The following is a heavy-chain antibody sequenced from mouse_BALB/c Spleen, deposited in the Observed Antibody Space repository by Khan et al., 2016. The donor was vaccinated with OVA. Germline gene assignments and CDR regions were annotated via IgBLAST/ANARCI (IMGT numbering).Heavy chain of an antibody. V-gene: IGHV9-1*02. J-gene: IGHJ1*01. CDR3: ARGASYWYFDV. Sequence: QIQLVQSGPELKKPGETVKISCKASDYTFTNYGMNWVKQAPGKGLKWMGWINTYTGEPTYTDDFKGRFAFSLETSASTAYLQNNNLKNEDMATXFCARGASYWYFDVWGAGTTVTVSS. CDR2: INTYTGEP. CDR1: DYTFTNYG.